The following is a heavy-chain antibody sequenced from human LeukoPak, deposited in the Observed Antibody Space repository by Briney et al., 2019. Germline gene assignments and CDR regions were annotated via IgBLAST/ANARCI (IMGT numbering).Heavy chain of an antibody. CDR2: IKQDGSEK. V-gene: IGHV3-7*01. Sequence: GGSLRLSCAASGFTFSTYWMTWVRQAPGKGLEWVANIKQDGSEKYYVDSVKGRFTISRDNAKNSLYLQMNSLRAEDTAVYYCTRDSSGQWLVRAAFDIWGQGTMVTVSS. D-gene: IGHD6-19*01. J-gene: IGHJ3*02. CDR1: GFTFSTYW. CDR3: TRDSSGQWLVRAAFDI.